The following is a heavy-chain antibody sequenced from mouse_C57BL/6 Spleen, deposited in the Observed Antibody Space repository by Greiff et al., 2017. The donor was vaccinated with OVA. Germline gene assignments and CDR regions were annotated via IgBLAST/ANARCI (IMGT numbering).Heavy chain of an antibody. CDR3: ARALYYDGSSYGYFDY. CDR2: INPNNGGT. V-gene: IGHV1-18*01. J-gene: IGHJ2*01. D-gene: IGHD1-1*01. Sequence: VQLQQSGPELVKPGASVKIPCKASGYTFTDYNMDWVKQSHGQSLEWIGDINPNNGGTIYNQKFKGKATLTVDKSSSTSYMESRSLTSEDTAVYYGARALYYDGSSYGYFDYWGQGTTLTVSS. CDR1: GYTFTDYN.